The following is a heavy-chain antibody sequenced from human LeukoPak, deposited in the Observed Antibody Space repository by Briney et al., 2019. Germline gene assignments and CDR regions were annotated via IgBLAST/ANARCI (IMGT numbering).Heavy chain of an antibody. Sequence: ASVKVSCKASGYSFTSYGISWVRQAPGQGLEWMGWITADNGHTNYAQKLQGRVTMTTGTSTSTAYMELRSLRYDDTAVYYCARLRGYSYGYPYFDYWGQGTLVTVSS. J-gene: IGHJ4*02. D-gene: IGHD5-18*01. CDR2: ITADNGHT. V-gene: IGHV1-18*01. CDR1: GYSFTSYG. CDR3: ARLRGYSYGYPYFDY.